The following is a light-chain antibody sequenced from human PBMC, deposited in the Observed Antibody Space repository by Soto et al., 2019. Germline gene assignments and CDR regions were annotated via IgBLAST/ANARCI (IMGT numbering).Light chain of an antibody. CDR1: QGISTF. CDR2: AAS. CDR3: QQYNSLWT. Sequence: DIQMTQSPSSLSTSVGDRVTITCRASQGISTFLNWYQQKPGKAPRLLIYAASRLRSGVPARFSGSGAETDFTLTITSLQPEDFGIYYCQQYNSLWTFGQGTKVDIK. J-gene: IGKJ1*01. V-gene: IGKV1-39*01.